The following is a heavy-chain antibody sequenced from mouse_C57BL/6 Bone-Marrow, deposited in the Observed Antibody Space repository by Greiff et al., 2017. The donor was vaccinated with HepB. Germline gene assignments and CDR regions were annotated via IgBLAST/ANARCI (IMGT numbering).Heavy chain of an antibody. Sequence: DVMLVESGGGLVQPGGSLKLSCAASGFTFSDYGMAWVRQAPRKGPEWVAFISNLAYSIYYADTVTGRFTISRENAKNTLYLEMSSLRSEDTAMYYCARRNYYGSSLYWYFDVWGTGTTVTVSS. CDR3: ARRNYYGSSLYWYFDV. CDR2: ISNLAYSI. D-gene: IGHD1-1*01. CDR1: GFTFSDYG. V-gene: IGHV5-15*04. J-gene: IGHJ1*03.